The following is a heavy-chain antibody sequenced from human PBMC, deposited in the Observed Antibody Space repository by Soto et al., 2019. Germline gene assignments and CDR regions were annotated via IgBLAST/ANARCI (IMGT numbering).Heavy chain of an antibody. V-gene: IGHV3-23*01. CDR3: AKDLDIVLVPAAPFLYYYYYYGMDV. CDR1: GFTFSSYT. J-gene: IGHJ6*02. D-gene: IGHD2-2*03. CDR2: ISGSGSST. Sequence: SGFTFSSYTMSWVRQAPGKGLEWVSTISGSGSSTYYADSVKGRFTISRDNSKNTLYLQMNSLRAEDTAVYYCAKDLDIVLVPAAPFLYYYYYYGMDVWGQGTTVTVSS.